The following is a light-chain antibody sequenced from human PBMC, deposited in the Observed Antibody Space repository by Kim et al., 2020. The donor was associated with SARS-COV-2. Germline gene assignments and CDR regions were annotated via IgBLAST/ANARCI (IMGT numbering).Light chain of an antibody. CDR2: DTG. J-gene: IGLJ3*02. CDR3: LLSFSGIRV. V-gene: IGLV7-46*01. CDR1: TGAVTPTHY. Sequence: PGETVTLTRASSTGAVTPTHYPYWFQKKPGEVPRTLIFDTGSRHSWTPARFSGSLSGDKAVLTLAGAQPEDEGDYYCLLSFSGIRVFGGGTQLTVL.